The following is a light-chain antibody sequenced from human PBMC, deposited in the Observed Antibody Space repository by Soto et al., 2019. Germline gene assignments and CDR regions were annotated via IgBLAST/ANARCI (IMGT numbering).Light chain of an antibody. CDR2: DAS. V-gene: IGKV3-20*01. Sequence: EFVLTQSPGTLSLSPGERATLSCRASQTVRNNYLAWYQQKPGQAPRLLIYDASSRATGIPDRFSGGGSGTDFTLTISRLEPEDFAVYYCQQFSGSPLTFGGGTKVDIK. CDR3: QQFSGSPLT. J-gene: IGKJ4*01. CDR1: QTVRNNY.